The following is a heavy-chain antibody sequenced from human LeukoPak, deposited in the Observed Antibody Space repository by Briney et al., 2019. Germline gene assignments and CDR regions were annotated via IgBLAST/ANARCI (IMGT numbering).Heavy chain of an antibody. J-gene: IGHJ4*02. CDR1: GGSFSGYY. D-gene: IGHD3-22*01. CDR2: INHSGST. V-gene: IGHV4-34*01. CDR3: ARGPLYYYDSSSRSYYFDY. Sequence: SETLSLTCAVYGGSFSGYYWSWIRQPPGKGLEWIGEINHSGSTNHSPSLKSRVTISVDTSKNQFSLKLRSVTAADTAVYYCARGPLYYYDSSSRSYYFDYRGQGTLVTVSS.